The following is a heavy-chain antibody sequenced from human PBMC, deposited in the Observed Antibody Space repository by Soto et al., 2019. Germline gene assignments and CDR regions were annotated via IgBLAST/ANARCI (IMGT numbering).Heavy chain of an antibody. CDR1: GFTFSSYG. D-gene: IGHD2-15*01. CDR2: IWYDGSNK. Sequence: QVKLVESGGGVVQPGRSLRLSCAASGFTFSSYGMHWVRQAPGKGLEWVAVIWYDGSNKYYADSVKGRFTISRDNSKNTLDLQMNSLRAEDTAVYYCARDPLGYCSGGSCYGGMDVWGQGTTVTVSS. V-gene: IGHV3-33*01. CDR3: ARDPLGYCSGGSCYGGMDV. J-gene: IGHJ6*02.